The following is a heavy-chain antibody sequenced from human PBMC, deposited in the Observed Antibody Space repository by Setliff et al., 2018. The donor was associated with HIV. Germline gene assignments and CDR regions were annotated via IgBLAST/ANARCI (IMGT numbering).Heavy chain of an antibody. CDR3: ATVSYRSGSYLLRPYYCMDV. CDR2: VDPEDGET. D-gene: IGHD3-10*01. CDR1: GSTLSELS. V-gene: IGHV1-24*01. Sequence: ASVKVSCKVSGSTLSELSVHWVRQAPGKGLQWMGGVDPEDGETIYAQELQGRVTMTEDTSADTAYMELSSLRYEDTAVYYCATVSYRSGSYLLRPYYCMDVWGKGTTVTVSS. J-gene: IGHJ6*03.